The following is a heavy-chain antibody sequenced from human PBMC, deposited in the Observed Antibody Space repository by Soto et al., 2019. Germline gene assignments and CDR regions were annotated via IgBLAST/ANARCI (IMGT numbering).Heavy chain of an antibody. V-gene: IGHV1-2*02. CDR2: INPNSGGT. J-gene: IGHJ4*02. D-gene: IGHD1-26*01. Sequence: VASVKVSCKASGYTFTGYYMHWVRQAPGQGLEWMGWINPNSGGTNYAQKFQGRVTMTRDTSISTAYMELSRLRSDDTAVYYCARRKIGRAPNFDYWGQGTLVTVSS. CDR3: ARRKIGRAPNFDY. CDR1: GYTFTGYY.